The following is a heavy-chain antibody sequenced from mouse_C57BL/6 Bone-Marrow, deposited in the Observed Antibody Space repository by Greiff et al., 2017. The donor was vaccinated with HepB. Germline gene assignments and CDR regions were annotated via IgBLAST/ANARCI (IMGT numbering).Heavy chain of an antibody. CDR3: ARGNYYAMDY. CDR1: GFSLTSYG. Sequence: QVQLKQSGPGLVQPSQSLSITCTVSGFSLTSYGVHWVRQSPGKGLEWLGVIWSGGSTDDNAAFISRLSISKDNSKSQVFFKMNSLQADDTAIYYCARGNYYAMDYWGQGTSVTVSS. V-gene: IGHV2-2*01. J-gene: IGHJ4*01. CDR2: IWSGGST.